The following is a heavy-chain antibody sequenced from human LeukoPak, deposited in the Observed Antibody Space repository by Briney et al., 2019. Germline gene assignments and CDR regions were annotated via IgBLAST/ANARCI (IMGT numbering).Heavy chain of an antibody. V-gene: IGHV3-30*04. CDR1: GFTFSSYA. J-gene: IGHJ6*03. D-gene: IGHD6-6*01. Sequence: GGSLRLSCAASGFTFSSYAMHWVRQAPGKGLEWVAVISYDGSNKYYADSVKGRFTISRDNSKNTLYLQMNSLRAEDTAVYYCARDPEYSSQSYYYYYYMDVWGKGTTVTVSS. CDR2: ISYDGSNK. CDR3: ARDPEYSSQSYYYYYYMDV.